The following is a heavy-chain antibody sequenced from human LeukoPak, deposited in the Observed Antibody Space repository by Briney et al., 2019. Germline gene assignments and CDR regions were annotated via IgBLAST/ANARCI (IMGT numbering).Heavy chain of an antibody. J-gene: IGHJ4*02. CDR3: AEIGYDPKTGGC. V-gene: IGHV1-69*01. D-gene: IGHD2-2*01. CDR2: IIPIFGTA. Sequence: SVKVSCKASGGTFSSYAISWVRQAPGQGLEWMGGIIPIFGTANYAQKFQGRVTITADESTSTAYMELSSLRPEDTAVYYCAEIGYDPKTGGCWGQGTLVTVSS. CDR1: GGTFSSYA.